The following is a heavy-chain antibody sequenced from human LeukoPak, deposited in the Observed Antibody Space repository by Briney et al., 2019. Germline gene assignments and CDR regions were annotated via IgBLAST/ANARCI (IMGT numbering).Heavy chain of an antibody. Sequence: GGSLRLSCAASGFTFSSYSMNWVRQAPGKGLEWVSVLYSGGSTYYADSVKGRFTISRDNSKNTLYLQMNSLGAEDTAVYYCARLSGSYAFDIWGQGTMVTVSS. CDR1: GFTFSSYS. V-gene: IGHV3-53*01. J-gene: IGHJ3*02. D-gene: IGHD1-26*01. CDR2: LYSGGST. CDR3: ARLSGSYAFDI.